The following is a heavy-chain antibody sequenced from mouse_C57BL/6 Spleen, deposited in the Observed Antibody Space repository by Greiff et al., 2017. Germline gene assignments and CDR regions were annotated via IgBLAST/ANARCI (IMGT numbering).Heavy chain of an antibody. CDR1: GYTFTDYY. CDR2: INPNNGGT. D-gene: IGHD2-1*01. Sequence: EVQLQQSGPELVKPGASVKISCKASGYTFTDYYMNWVKQSHGKSLEWIGDINPNNGGTSYNQKFKGKATLTVDKSSSTAYMELRSLTSEDSAVYYCARGYGNYVAWFAYWGQGTLVTVSA. J-gene: IGHJ3*01. CDR3: ARGYGNYVAWFAY. V-gene: IGHV1-26*01.